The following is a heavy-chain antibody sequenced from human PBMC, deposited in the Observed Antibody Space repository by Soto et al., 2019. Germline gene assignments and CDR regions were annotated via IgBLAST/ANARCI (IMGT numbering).Heavy chain of an antibody. D-gene: IGHD3-3*01. V-gene: IGHV1-69*06. J-gene: IGHJ4*02. Sequence: QMQLVQSGAEVKKPGSSVKVSCKASGGTLSSFINYPINWVRQAPGQGLEWMGGIVPNVGTVNYAQKFQGRVTITADKSTGAAYMELSSLRSEDTALYYCARRVTSGFLRNFDNCGQGTLVTVSS. CDR2: IVPNVGTV. CDR1: GGTLSSFINYP. CDR3: ARRVTSGFLRNFDN.